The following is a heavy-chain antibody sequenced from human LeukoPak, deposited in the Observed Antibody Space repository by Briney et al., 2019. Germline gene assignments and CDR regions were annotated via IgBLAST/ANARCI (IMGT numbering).Heavy chain of an antibody. CDR2: INPNSGGR. J-gene: IGHJ5*02. V-gene: IGHV1-2*02. CDR3: ARGNYGDYFGEWGGFDP. CDR1: GYTFTCYY. D-gene: IGHD4-17*01. Sequence: ASVKVSCKASGYTFTCYYMHWVRHAPGQGLEWMGWINPNSGGRNYAQKFQGRVTMTRHTSVSTAYMELSRLRSDYTAVYYCARGNYGDYFGEWGGFDPWGQGTLVTVSS.